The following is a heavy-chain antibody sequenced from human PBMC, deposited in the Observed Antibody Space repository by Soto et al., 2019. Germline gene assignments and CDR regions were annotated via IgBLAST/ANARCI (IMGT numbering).Heavy chain of an antibody. V-gene: IGHV3-74*01. Sequence: EVQLVESGGGLVQPAGSLRLSCAASGYPFSRHWIHWVRQAPGQGPVGVSRISPDGTVTDYADFVEGRFTISRDNAQNTLYLQMSSLRAEDTAVYYCARPRSMSSSGFDIWGQGTMVIVSS. CDR1: GYPFSRHW. D-gene: IGHD1-26*01. CDR2: ISPDGTVT. J-gene: IGHJ3*02. CDR3: ARPRSMSSSGFDI.